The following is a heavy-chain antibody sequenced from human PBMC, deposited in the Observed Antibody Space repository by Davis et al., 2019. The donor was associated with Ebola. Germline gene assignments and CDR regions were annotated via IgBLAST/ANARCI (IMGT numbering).Heavy chain of an antibody. CDR3: ARGVRGW. CDR2: IKQDGSEK. J-gene: IGHJ4*02. Sequence: GESLKISCAASGFTFSSYAMSWVRQAPGKGLEWVANIKQDGSEKYYVDSVKGRFTISRDNAKNSLYLQMNSLRAEDTAVYYCARGVRGWWGQGTLVTVSS. V-gene: IGHV3-7*01. CDR1: GFTFSSYA. D-gene: IGHD3-10*01.